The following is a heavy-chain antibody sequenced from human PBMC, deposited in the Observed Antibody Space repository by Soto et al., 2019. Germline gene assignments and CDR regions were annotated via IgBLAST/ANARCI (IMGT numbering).Heavy chain of an antibody. CDR1: GYTFTSYG. V-gene: IGHV1-18*01. CDR2: ISAHNGNT. Sequence: QVHLVQSGAEVKKPGASVKVSCKASGYTFTSYGITWVRQAPGQGLEWMGWISAHNGNTDYAQKLQGRVSVTRDTSTTTACMELRRRRSDDTAVDYCARWRYGDYWGQGALVTVSS. CDR3: ARWRYGDY. J-gene: IGHJ4*02. D-gene: IGHD1-1*01.